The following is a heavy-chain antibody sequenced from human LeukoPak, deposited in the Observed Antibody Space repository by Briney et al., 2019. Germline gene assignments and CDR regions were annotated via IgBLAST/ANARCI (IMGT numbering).Heavy chain of an antibody. CDR3: AKGVVVTPRYYYMDV. V-gene: IGHV3-23*01. CDR1: GFTFSSYA. D-gene: IGHD4-23*01. J-gene: IGHJ6*03. CDR2: ISGSGGST. Sequence: PGGSLRLSCAASGFTFSSYAMSWVRQAQGKGLEWVSAISGSGGSTYYADSVKGRFTISRDNSKNTLYLQMNSLRAEDTAVYYCAKGVVVTPRYYYMDVWGEGTTVTVSS.